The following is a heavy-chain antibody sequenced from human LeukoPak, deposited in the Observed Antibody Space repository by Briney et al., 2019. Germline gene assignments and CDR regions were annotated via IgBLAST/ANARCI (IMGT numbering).Heavy chain of an antibody. Sequence: GGSLRLSCAASGFTFSNYVMHWVRQAPGKELEWVALIWYDESNEYYADSVKGRFTVSRDNSRSMMYLQMNSLRAEDTAVYYCARSPEPFDYGPYNWFDPWGQGTRVTVSS. CDR1: GFTFSNYV. J-gene: IGHJ5*02. D-gene: IGHD4-17*01. CDR3: ARSPEPFDYGPYNWFDP. CDR2: IWYDESNE. V-gene: IGHV3-33*08.